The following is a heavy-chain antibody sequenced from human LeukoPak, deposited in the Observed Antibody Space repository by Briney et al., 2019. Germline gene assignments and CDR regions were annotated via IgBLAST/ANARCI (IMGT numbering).Heavy chain of an antibody. CDR3: ARDQPGSSWLDY. Sequence: PGRSLRLSCAASGFTLSSYGMHWVRQAPGKGLEWVAVIWYDGSNKYYADSVKGRFTISRDNSKNTRYLQMNSLRAEDTAVYYCARDQPGSSWLDYWGQGTLVTVSS. J-gene: IGHJ4*02. CDR2: IWYDGSNK. CDR1: GFTLSSYG. D-gene: IGHD6-13*01. V-gene: IGHV3-33*01.